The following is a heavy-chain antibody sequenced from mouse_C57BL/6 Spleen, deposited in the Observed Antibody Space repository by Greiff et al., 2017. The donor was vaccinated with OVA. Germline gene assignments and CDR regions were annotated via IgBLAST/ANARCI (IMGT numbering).Heavy chain of an antibody. CDR3: ARGSWDAAYAMDY. CDR2: IDPSDSYT. CDR1: GYTFTSYW. D-gene: IGHD4-1*01. V-gene: IGHV1-50*01. Sequence: QVQLQQPGAELVKPGASVKLSCKASGYTFTSYWMQWVKQRPGQGLEWIGEIDPSDSYTNYNQKFKGKATLTVDTSSSTAYMQLSSVTSEDSAVYYCARGSWDAAYAMDYWGQGTSVTVSS. J-gene: IGHJ4*01.